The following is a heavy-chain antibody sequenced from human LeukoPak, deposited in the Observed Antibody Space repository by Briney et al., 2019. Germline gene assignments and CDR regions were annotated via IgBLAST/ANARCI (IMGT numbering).Heavy chain of an antibody. CDR3: ARHLGEGTYPMDR. D-gene: IGHD1-26*01. J-gene: IGHJ5*02. V-gene: IGHV4-39*07. CDR2: IYYSGST. Sequence: PSETLSLTCTVSGGSISSSSYYWGWIRQPPGKGLEWIGSIYYSGSTYYNPSLKSRVTISVDTSKNQFSLKLSSVTAADTAVYFCARHLGEGTYPMDRWGQGILVTVSS. CDR1: GGSISSSSYY.